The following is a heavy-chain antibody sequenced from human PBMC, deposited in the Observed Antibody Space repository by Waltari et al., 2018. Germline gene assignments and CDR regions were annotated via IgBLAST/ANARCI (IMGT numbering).Heavy chain of an antibody. D-gene: IGHD3-22*01. V-gene: IGHV4-59*08. J-gene: IGHJ4*02. Sequence: HVQLQESGPGLVKPSETLSLTCTVSVDFLSGDHWTWIRQAPGKGREWIAYLRNTGGTKCTPSLESRVTVSAVTSKRQFSLRLTSVTAADTAVYYCARLPTKYYDSLGWGFFDQWGQGILVTVSS. CDR2: LRNTGGT. CDR1: VDFLSGDH. CDR3: ARLPTKYYDSLGWGFFDQ.